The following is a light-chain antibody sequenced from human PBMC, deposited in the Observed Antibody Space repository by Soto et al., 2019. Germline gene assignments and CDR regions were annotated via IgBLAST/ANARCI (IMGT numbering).Light chain of an antibody. J-gene: IGLJ2*01. CDR1: SSDVGGYNY. CDR3: SSKRSSGTLVG. Sequence: QSALTQPASVSGSPGQSITISCTGTSSDVGGYNYVSWYQQHPGKAPKLMIYEVSNRPSGVSNRFSGSKSGSTASLTISGLQAEDEADYYCSSKRSSGTLVGFGGGTKLTVL. CDR2: EVS. V-gene: IGLV2-14*01.